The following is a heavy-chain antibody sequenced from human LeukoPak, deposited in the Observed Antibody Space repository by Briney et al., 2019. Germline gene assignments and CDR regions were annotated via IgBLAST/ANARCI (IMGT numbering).Heavy chain of an antibody. CDR3: ARSSGDSSLDY. D-gene: IGHD2-15*01. CDR1: GYTFTGYY. CDR2: MNPNTADT. Sequence: ASVKVSCKASGYTFTGYYMHWVRQAPGQGLEWMGWMNPNTADTNYAQRFQGSVTMTRDMSISTAYMELNSLRSDDTAIFYCARSSGDSSLDYWGQGTLVTVSS. V-gene: IGHV1-2*02. J-gene: IGHJ4*02.